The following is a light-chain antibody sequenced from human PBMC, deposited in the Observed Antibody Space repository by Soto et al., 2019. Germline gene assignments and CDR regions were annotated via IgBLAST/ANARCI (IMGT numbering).Light chain of an antibody. CDR3: HQSYSLPEA. Sequence: DIQLTQSPSSLSASVGDRVTITCRASQSINTYLNWYQHKPGKAPNLLIYAASSLQSGVPSRFSGSGSGTDFTLTVSSLQPDDFATYYCHQSYSLPEAFGQGTKVDIK. CDR1: QSINTY. J-gene: IGKJ1*01. V-gene: IGKV1-39*01. CDR2: AAS.